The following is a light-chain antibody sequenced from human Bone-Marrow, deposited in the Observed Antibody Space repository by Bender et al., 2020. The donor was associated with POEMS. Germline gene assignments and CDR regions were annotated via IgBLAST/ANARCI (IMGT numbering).Light chain of an antibody. CDR2: QDV. CDR1: KLGDKY. Sequence: SYELTQPPPVSVSPGQTASISCSGDKLGDKYVSGFQQKPGHAPVLVIYQDVKRPSGIPERFSGSNSGNTATLTISGTLAVDEADYYCQAWDSSTGDVFGTGTKVTVL. V-gene: IGLV3-1*01. J-gene: IGLJ1*01. CDR3: QAWDSSTGDV.